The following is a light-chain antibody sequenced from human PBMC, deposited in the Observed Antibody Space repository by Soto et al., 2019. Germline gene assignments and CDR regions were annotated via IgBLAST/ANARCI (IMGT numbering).Light chain of an antibody. V-gene: IGKV3-15*01. CDR2: GAS. CDR1: QSVSSN. Sequence: EIVMTQSPATLSVSPGERATLSCRASQSVSSNLAWYQQKPGQAPRLLIYGASTRATGIPARFSGSGSGTEFTLTISSLQSEDFAVYYCQQYNIWSSLTFGGGTKVEIK. CDR3: QQYNIWSSLT. J-gene: IGKJ4*01.